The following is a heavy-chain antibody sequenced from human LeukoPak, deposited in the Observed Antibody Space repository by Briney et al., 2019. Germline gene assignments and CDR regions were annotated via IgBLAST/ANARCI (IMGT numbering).Heavy chain of an antibody. V-gene: IGHV3-21*01. Sequence: AGGSLRLSCAASGFTFSSYSMSWVRQAPGKGLEWVSSISSSSSYIYYADSVKGRFTISRDNAKNSLYLQMNSLRAEDTAVYYCARDLVGATTPDYWGQGTLVTVSS. D-gene: IGHD1-26*01. CDR1: GFTFSSYS. J-gene: IGHJ4*02. CDR3: ARDLVGATTPDY. CDR2: ISSSSSYI.